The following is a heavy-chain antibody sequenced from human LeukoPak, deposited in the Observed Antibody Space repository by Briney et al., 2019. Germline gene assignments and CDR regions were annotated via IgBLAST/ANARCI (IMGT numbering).Heavy chain of an antibody. CDR2: IKSKTDGGTT. D-gene: IGHD2-15*01. CDR3: TGCSGGNCYSYY. CDR1: GFTFSSYS. Sequence: GGSLRLSCAASGFTFSSYSINWVRQAPGKGLEWVGRIKSKTDGGTTDYAAPVQGRFTISRDDSKNTLYLQMNSLKTEDTALYYCTGCSGGNCYSYYWGQGTLVTVSS. J-gene: IGHJ4*02. V-gene: IGHV3-15*01.